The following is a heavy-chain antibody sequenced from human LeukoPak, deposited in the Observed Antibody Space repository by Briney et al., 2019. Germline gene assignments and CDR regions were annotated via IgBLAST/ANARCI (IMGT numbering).Heavy chain of an antibody. V-gene: IGHV1-8*03. D-gene: IGHD4-23*01. CDR1: GYTFTSYD. CDR3: ATPVGDYGGNSGAFDY. J-gene: IGHJ4*02. Sequence: ASVKVSCKASGYTFTSYDINWVRQATGQGLEWMGWMNPNSGNTGYAQKFQGRVTITRNTPISTAYMEVSSLRSEDTAVYYCATPVGDYGGNSGAFDYWGQGTLVTVSS. CDR2: MNPNSGNT.